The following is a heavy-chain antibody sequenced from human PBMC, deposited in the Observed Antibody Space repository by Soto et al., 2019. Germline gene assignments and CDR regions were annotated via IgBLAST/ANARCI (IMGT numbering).Heavy chain of an antibody. CDR2: FIPILGIA. CDR3: ARRAGAEDL. V-gene: IGHV1-69*02. CDR1: GGTFSSYP. Sequence: QVQLVQSGAEVKKPGSSVKVSCTASGGTFSSYPITWVRQSPGLGLEWMGRFIPILGIANYAQKFQGRVTLNADKSTSTAYMELSSLTSEDTVVYYCARRAGAEDLWGQGTLVTVSS. J-gene: IGHJ5*02. D-gene: IGHD1-26*01.